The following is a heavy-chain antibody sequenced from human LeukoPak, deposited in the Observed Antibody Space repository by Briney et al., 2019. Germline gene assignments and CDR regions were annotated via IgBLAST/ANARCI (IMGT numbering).Heavy chain of an antibody. V-gene: IGHV1-18*01. CDR2: IGAYKGNT. D-gene: IGHD2-2*01. CDR1: GYTFTSYG. Sequence: SVKVSCKASGYTFTSYGISWVRQAPGQGLEWMGWIGAYKGNTNYAQKLQARINMTTDTSTSTAYMQLRSLRPDDTAVYYSASPSHCSSTSCLEFAYWGQGTLVTVSS. J-gene: IGHJ4*02. CDR3: ASPSHCSSTSCLEFAY.